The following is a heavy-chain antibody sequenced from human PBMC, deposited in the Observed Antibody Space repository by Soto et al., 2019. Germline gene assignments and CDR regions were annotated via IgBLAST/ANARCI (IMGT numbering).Heavy chain of an antibody. D-gene: IGHD2-21*02. V-gene: IGHV3-30*03. CDR2: ILYDGIST. CDR1: GLSFSTHG. Sequence: QVQLVESGGGVVQPGRSLRLSCVASGLSFSTHGMHWVRQAPGKGLEWVALILYDGISTYYADSVKGRFTVSRDNSNNTLYLQMNSLRSEDSAIYFCARVGVAYCGGACYSDSWGQGVLVTVSS. CDR3: ARVGVAYCGGACYSDS. J-gene: IGHJ5*01.